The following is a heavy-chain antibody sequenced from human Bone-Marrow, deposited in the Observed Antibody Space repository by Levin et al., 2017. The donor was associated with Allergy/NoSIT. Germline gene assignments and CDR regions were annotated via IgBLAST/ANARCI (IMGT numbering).Heavy chain of an antibody. Sequence: PGGSLRLSCTASGYSFTTFWITWVRRMPGKGLEWVGRIDPSDLETKYSPSLQGHVSISVDNSISTAYLQWSSLKASDTATNYCASGKDVWGQGTTVTVSS. CDR3: ASGKDV. V-gene: IGHV5-10-1*01. J-gene: IGHJ6*02. CDR1: GYSFTTFW. CDR2: IDPSDLET.